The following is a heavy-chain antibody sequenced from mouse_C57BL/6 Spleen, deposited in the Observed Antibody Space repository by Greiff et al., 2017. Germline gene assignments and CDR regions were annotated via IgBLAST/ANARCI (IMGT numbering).Heavy chain of an antibody. D-gene: IGHD1-1*01. CDR2: ISYDGSN. J-gene: IGHJ3*01. Sequence: EVKLQESGPGLVKPSQSLSLTCSVTGYSITSGYYWNWIRQFPGNKLEWMGYISYDGSNNYNPSLKNRISITRYTSKNQFFLKLNSGTTEDTATYYCARERDYYGSSYVWFAYWGQGTLVTVSA. V-gene: IGHV3-6*01. CDR1: GYSITSGYY. CDR3: ARERDYYGSSYVWFAY.